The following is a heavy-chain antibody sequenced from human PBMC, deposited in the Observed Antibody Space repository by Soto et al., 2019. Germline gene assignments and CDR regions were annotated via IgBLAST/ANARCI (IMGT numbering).Heavy chain of an antibody. D-gene: IGHD3-22*01. CDR3: TTGGGYYYDSSGYYYNYYYGMDV. Sequence: GGSLRLSCAASGFTFSSAWMSWVRQAPGKGLEWVGRIKSKTDGGTTDYAAPVKGRFTISRDDSKNTLYLQMNSLKTEDTAVYYCTTGGGYYYDSSGYYYNYYYGMDVWGQGTTVTVSS. CDR2: IKSKTDGGTT. CDR1: GFTFSSAW. V-gene: IGHV3-15*01. J-gene: IGHJ6*02.